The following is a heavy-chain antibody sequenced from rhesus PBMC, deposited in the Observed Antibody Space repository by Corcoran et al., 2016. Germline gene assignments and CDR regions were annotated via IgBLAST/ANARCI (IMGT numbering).Heavy chain of an antibody. CDR3: ARGSYYSGSSDY. CDR2: ISGSSGST. J-gene: IGHJ4*01. Sequence: QVQLQESGPGLVKPSETLSLTCAVSGGSVSSSNWWSWIRQPQGKGLEWIGYISGSSGSTYYNPSLKSRVTISTDTSKNQFSLKLSSVTAADTAVYYCARGSYYSGSSDYWGQGVLVTVSS. CDR1: GGSVSSSNW. D-gene: IGHD3-16*01. V-gene: IGHV4-65*01.